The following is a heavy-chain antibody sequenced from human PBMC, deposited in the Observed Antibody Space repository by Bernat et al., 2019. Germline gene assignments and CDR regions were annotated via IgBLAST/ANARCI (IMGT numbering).Heavy chain of an antibody. D-gene: IGHD2-15*01. CDR2: IKQDGSEK. Sequence: EVQLVESGGGLVQPGGSLRLSCAASGFIFSSYWMSWVRQAPWKGLEWVANIKQDGSEKYYMDYVKGRFTISRDNATNSLYLQMNSRRAEDTAVYYCAREYCSGGSCYSSLDAFDIWGQGTMVTVSS. J-gene: IGHJ3*02. CDR1: GFIFSSYW. V-gene: IGHV3-7*04. CDR3: AREYCSGGSCYSSLDAFDI.